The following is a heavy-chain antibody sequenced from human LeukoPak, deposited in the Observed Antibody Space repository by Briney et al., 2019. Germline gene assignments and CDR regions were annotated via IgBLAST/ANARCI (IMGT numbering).Heavy chain of an antibody. CDR3: ARLGVGHSSGLTFDY. V-gene: IGHV4-59*01. Sequence: SETLSLTCTVSGGSISSYYWSWIRQPPGKGLEWIGYIYYSGSTNYNPSLKSRVTISVDTSKNQFSLKLSSVTAADTAVYYCARLGVGHSSGLTFDYWGQGTLVTVSS. D-gene: IGHD6-19*01. J-gene: IGHJ4*02. CDR1: GGSISSYY. CDR2: IYYSGST.